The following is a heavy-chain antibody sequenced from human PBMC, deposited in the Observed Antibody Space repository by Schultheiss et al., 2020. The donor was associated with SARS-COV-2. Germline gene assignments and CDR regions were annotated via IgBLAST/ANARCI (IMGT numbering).Heavy chain of an antibody. D-gene: IGHD3/OR15-3a*01. CDR1: GFTFSSYA. CDR2: ISGSGGTT. CDR3: AATTGYYTNVDY. Sequence: GGSLRLSCAASGFTFSSYAMRWVRQAPGKGLEWVSFISGSGGTTYFADSVKGRFTIFRNNANNSLYLQMSSLRADDTALYYCAATTGYYTNVDYLGQGTLVTVSS. J-gene: IGHJ4*02. V-gene: IGHV3-23*01.